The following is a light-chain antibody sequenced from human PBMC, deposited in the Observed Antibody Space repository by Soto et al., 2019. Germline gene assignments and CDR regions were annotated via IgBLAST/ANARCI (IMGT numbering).Light chain of an antibody. V-gene: IGKV1-5*01. CDR3: QQYYSFPSWT. Sequence: IQMTQSPSTMSAPLGDRVNSXXQAWQTISTLLAWFQHKPGIAPNLXXYAASTLQSGVPSRFSGSGSGTDFALTITSLQPEDFATYYCQQYYSFPSWTFGQGTKVDIK. J-gene: IGKJ1*01. CDR1: QTISTL. CDR2: AAS.